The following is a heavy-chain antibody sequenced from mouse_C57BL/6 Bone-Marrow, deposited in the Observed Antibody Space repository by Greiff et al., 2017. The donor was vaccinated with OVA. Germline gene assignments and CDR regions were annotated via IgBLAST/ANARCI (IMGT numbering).Heavy chain of an antibody. J-gene: IGHJ3*01. CDR3: ARSEAYYYGSSLAY. D-gene: IGHD1-1*01. V-gene: IGHV1-20*01. CDR1: GYSFTGYF. Sequence: EVQLQQSGPELVKPGDSVKISCKASGYSFTGYFMNWVMQSHGKSLEWIGRINPYNGDTFYNQKFKGKATLTVDKSSSTAHMELRSLTSEDSEVYYCARSEAYYYGSSLAYWGQGTLVTVSA. CDR2: INPYNGDT.